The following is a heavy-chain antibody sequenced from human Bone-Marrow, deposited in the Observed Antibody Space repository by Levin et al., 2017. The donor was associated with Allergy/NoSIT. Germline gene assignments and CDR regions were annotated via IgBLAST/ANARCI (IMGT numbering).Heavy chain of an antibody. CDR2: IYVGGTT. J-gene: IGHJ4*02. V-gene: IGHV3-53*01. CDR1: GFTVSNYY. D-gene: IGHD1-14*01. Sequence: GESLKISCAASGFTVSNYYMAWVRQAPGKGLEWVSAIYVGGTTTFAESVKGRFTVSRDKSRNTVSLQMRSLRVEDSAVYYCARMGNQGVGPGLCDSWGQGTQVSV. CDR3: ARMGNQGVGPGLCDS.